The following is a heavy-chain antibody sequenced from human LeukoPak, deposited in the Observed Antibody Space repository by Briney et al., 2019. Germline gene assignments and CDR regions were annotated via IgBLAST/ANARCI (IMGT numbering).Heavy chain of an antibody. J-gene: IGHJ4*02. CDR3: ARVAWYSSGWYRIDY. CDR1: GYSFTSYW. Sequence: GESLRISCKGSGYSFTSYWISWVRQMPGTGLEWMGRIDPSDSYTNYSPSFQGHVTISADKSISTAYLQWSSLKASDTAMYYCARVAWYSSGWYRIDYWGQGTLVTVSS. D-gene: IGHD6-19*01. V-gene: IGHV5-10-1*01. CDR2: IDPSDSYT.